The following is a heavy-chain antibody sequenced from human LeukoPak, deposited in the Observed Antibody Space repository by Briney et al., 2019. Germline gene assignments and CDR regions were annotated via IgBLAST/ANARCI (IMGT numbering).Heavy chain of an antibody. D-gene: IGHD3-9*01. V-gene: IGHV3-23*01. Sequence: PGASLRLSCAASGFIFRNYAMSWVSQALGKGLEWVSAITGSGDTTYYADSVKGRFTISRDNSKNTLYVEMNTLRVEDAAIYYCAKWGDYDILTGYYVPDFWGQGTLLTASS. CDR2: ITGSGDTT. J-gene: IGHJ4*02. CDR1: GFIFRNYA. CDR3: AKWGDYDILTGYYVPDF.